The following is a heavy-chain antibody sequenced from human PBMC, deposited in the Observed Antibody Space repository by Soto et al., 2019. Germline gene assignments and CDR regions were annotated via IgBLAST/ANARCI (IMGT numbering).Heavy chain of an antibody. D-gene: IGHD3-3*01. J-gene: IGHJ4*02. Sequence: GGSLRLSCAASGFTVSSNYMSWVRQAPGKGLEWVSVIYSGGSTYYADSVKGRFTISRDNSKNTLYLQMNSLRAEDTAVYYCARHDFWSGNGHYFDYWGQGTLVTVSS. V-gene: IGHV3-66*04. CDR1: GFTVSSNY. CDR2: IYSGGST. CDR3: ARHDFWSGNGHYFDY.